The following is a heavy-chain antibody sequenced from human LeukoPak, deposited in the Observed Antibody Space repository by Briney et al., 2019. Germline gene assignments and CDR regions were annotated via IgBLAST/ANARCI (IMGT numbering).Heavy chain of an antibody. CDR3: AREVGRLYCSGGSCETGIDY. Sequence: GGPLRLSCAASGFTFSSYSMNWVRQAPGKGLEWISFISSSSSTIYYADSVKGRFTISRDNAKNSLYLQMNSLRDEDTAVYYCAREVGRLYCSGGSCETGIDYWGQGTLVTVSS. CDR1: GFTFSSYS. V-gene: IGHV3-48*02. D-gene: IGHD2-15*01. J-gene: IGHJ4*02. CDR2: ISSSSSTI.